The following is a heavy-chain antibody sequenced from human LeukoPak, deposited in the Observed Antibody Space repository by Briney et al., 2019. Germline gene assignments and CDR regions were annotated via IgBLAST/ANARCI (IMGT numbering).Heavy chain of an antibody. CDR2: IYYSGST. V-gene: IGHV4-39*01. Sequence: SETLSLTCTVSGGSISSYYWGWIRQPPGKGLEWIGSIYYSGSTYYNPSLKSRATISVDTSKNQFSLKLSSVTAADTAVYYCASYNIAVAGTFDYWGQGTLVTVSS. J-gene: IGHJ4*02. D-gene: IGHD6-19*01. CDR1: GGSISSYY. CDR3: ASYNIAVAGTFDY.